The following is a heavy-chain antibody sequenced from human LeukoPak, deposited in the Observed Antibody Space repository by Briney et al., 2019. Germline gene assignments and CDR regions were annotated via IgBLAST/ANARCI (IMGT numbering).Heavy chain of an antibody. CDR3: ASALYSSRGDAFDI. CDR2: IYSGGST. J-gene: IGHJ3*02. V-gene: IGHV3-66*02. Sequence: PGGSLRLSCAASGFTVSSNYMSWVRQAPGKGPEWVSVIYSGGSTYYADSVKGRFTISRDNSKNTLYLQMNSLRAENTAVYYCASALYSSRGDAFDIWGQGTMVTVSS. D-gene: IGHD6-13*01. CDR1: GFTVSSNY.